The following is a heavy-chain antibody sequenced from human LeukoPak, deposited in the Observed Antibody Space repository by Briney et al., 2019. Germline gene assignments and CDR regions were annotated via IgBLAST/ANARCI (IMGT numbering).Heavy chain of an antibody. D-gene: IGHD3-3*01. CDR1: GFTVSSNY. CDR3: VTVGAKYNDFWTGYANWFGP. CDR2: IYSGDTT. V-gene: IGHV3-53*01. Sequence: GGSLRLSCAASGFTVSSNYMSWVRQAPGKGLEWVSVIYSGDTTSYADSVKGRFTISRDNSKNTLDLQMDSLSVEDTAIYYCVTVGAKYNDFWTGYANWFGPWGQGTLVSVSS. J-gene: IGHJ5*02.